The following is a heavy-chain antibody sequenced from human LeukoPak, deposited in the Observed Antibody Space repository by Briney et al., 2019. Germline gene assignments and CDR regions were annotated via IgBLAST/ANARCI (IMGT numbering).Heavy chain of an antibody. CDR3: ARGDYYDSSPLQH. CDR2: IIPIFGIA. J-gene: IGHJ1*01. D-gene: IGHD3-22*01. Sequence: ASVKASCKASGGTFSSYAISGVRQAPGQGLEWMGRIIPIFGIANYAQNLQGRVTITADKSTSTAYMELSSLRSEDTAVYYCARGDYYDSSPLQHWGQGTLVTVSS. CDR1: GGTFSSYA. V-gene: IGHV1-69*04.